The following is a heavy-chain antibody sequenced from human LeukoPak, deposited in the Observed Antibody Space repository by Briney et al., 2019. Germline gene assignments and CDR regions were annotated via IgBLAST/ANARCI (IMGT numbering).Heavy chain of an antibody. Sequence: GGSLRLSCAASGFTFDDYAMHWVRQAPGKGLEWVSGISWNSGSIGYADSVKGRFTISRDNAKNSLYLQMNSLRAEDTAVYYCASDDKNYDILTGYPLEYWGQGTLVTVSS. V-gene: IGHV3-9*01. CDR1: GFTFDDYA. CDR2: ISWNSGSI. D-gene: IGHD3-9*01. CDR3: ASDDKNYDILTGYPLEY. J-gene: IGHJ4*02.